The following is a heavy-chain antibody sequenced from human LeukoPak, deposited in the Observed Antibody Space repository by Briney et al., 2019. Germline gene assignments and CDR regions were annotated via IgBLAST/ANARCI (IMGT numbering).Heavy chain of an antibody. D-gene: IGHD2-2*01. CDR3: ANGDQPHVSY. V-gene: IGHV3-30*02. CDR1: GFTFSSYG. CDR2: IRYDGSNK. J-gene: IGHJ4*02. Sequence: GGSLRLSCAASGFTFSSYGMHWVRQAPGKGLEWVAFIRYDGSNKYYADSVKGRFTISRDNSKNTLYLQMNSLRAEDTAVYYCANGDQPHVSYWGQGTQVTVSS.